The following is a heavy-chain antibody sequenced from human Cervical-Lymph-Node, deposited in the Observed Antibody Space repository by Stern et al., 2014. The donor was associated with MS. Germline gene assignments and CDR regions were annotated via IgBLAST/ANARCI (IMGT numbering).Heavy chain of an antibody. CDR3: AREKAGSYYGMDV. V-gene: IGHV1-2*04. CDR2: INPNSGGT. J-gene: IGHJ6*02. Sequence: VQLVESGAEVKKPGASVKVSCKASGYTFTGYYMHWVRQAPGQGLEWVGWINPNSGGTNYAQKFQGWVTMTRDTSISTAYMELSRLRSDDTAVYYCAREKAGSYYGMDVWGQGTTVTVSS. CDR1: GYTFTGYY. D-gene: IGHD1-26*01.